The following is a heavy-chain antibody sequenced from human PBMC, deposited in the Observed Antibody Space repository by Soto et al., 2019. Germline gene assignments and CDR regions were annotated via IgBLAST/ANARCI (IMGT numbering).Heavy chain of an antibody. J-gene: IGHJ4*02. CDR1: GFTFSSYG. CDR2: ISYDGSNK. Sequence: QVQLVESGGGVVQPGRSLRLSCAASGFTFSSYGMHWVRQAPGKGLEWVAVISYDGSNKYYADSVKGRFTISRDNSKNTLYLQMNSLRAEDTAVYYCAKDPRQQLIFIEPPDFDYWGQGTLVTDSS. D-gene: IGHD6-13*01. V-gene: IGHV3-30*18. CDR3: AKDPRQQLIFIEPPDFDY.